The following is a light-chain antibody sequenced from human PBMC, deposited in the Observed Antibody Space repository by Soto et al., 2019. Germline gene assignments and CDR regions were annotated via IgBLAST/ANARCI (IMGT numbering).Light chain of an antibody. J-gene: IGKJ1*01. CDR3: QHYNGYST. CDR2: DAS. CDR1: QSINSW. V-gene: IGKV1-5*01. Sequence: DIQMTQSPSTLSASVGDRVTITCRASQSINSWLAWYQQIPGKAPKLLIYDASSLESGVPSRFSGSGSGTEFTLTISSLQPDDFTTYYCQHYNGYSTFGQGTKVEIK.